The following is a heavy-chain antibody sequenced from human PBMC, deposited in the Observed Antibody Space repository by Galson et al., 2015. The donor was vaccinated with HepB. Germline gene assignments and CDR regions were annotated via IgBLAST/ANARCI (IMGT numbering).Heavy chain of an antibody. J-gene: IGHJ4*02. CDR2: ISYDGSNK. CDR1: GFTFSSYA. D-gene: IGHD3-10*01. CDR3: AGEYYYGSGSYVGALDY. V-gene: IGHV3-30-3*01. Sequence: SLRLSCAASGFTFSSYAMHWVRQAPGKGLEWVAVISYDGSNKYYADSVKGRFTISRDNSKNTLYLQMNSLRAEDTAVYYCAGEYYYGSGSYVGALDYWGQGTLVTASS.